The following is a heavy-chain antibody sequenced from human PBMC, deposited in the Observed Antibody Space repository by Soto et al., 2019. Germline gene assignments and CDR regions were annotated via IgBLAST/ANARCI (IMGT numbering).Heavy chain of an antibody. CDR3: ATENIAVADLDY. CDR2: FDPEDGET. Sequence: ASVKVSCKVSGYTLTELSMHWVRQAPGKGLEWMGGFDPEDGETIYAQKFQGRVTMTEDTSTDTAYMGLSSLRSEDTAVYYCATENIAVADLDYWGQGTLVTVSS. V-gene: IGHV1-24*01. CDR1: GYTLTELS. D-gene: IGHD6-19*01. J-gene: IGHJ4*02.